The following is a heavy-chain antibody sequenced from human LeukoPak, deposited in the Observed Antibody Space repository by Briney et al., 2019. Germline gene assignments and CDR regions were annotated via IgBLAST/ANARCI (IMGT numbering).Heavy chain of an antibody. J-gene: IGHJ4*02. D-gene: IGHD2-21*02. CDR1: GFRFSKNW. Sequence: GGSLRLSCAASGFRFSKNWTTWVRQAPGKGLEWVANIKQDGSEKNYVDSVKGRFTISRDNAKNSLYLQMNSLRAEDTAVYYCGDPPSDYWGQGTLVTVSS. V-gene: IGHV3-7*01. CDR2: IKQDGSEK. CDR3: GDPPSDY.